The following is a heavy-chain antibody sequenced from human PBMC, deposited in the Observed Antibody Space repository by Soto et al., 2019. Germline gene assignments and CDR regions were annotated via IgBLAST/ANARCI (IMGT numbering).Heavy chain of an antibody. V-gene: IGHV3-23*01. J-gene: IGHJ5*02. CDR3: AKSSYTSYPLKNSFDP. CDR2: ISGGGST. CDR1: EFSFRRYS. Sequence: HGGSLRLPCASSEFSFRRYSMNLVRPAPGKGLEWVSGISGGGSTYYADSVKGRFTFSRDNSNNMRYLQMNSLRAEDTAVYYCAKSSYTSYPLKNSFDPWGQGDRVTVSA. D-gene: IGHD2-2*01.